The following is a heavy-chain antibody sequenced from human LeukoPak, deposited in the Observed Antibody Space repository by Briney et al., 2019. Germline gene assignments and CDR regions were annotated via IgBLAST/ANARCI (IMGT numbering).Heavy chain of an antibody. CDR1: GFTFSSYA. CDR3: ARGLQLRYFDD. Sequence: GGSLRLSCAASGFTFSSYAMHWVRQAQGKGLEYVSAISSNGGSTYYANSVKGRFTISRDNSKNTLYLQMGSLRAEDMAVYYCARGLQLRYFDDWGQGTLVTVSS. J-gene: IGHJ4*02. CDR2: ISSNGGST. V-gene: IGHV3-64*01. D-gene: IGHD5-18*01.